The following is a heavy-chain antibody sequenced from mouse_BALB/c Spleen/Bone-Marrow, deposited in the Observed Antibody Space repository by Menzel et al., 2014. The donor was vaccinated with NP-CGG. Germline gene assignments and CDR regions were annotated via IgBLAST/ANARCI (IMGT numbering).Heavy chain of an antibody. Sequence: EVKLMESGPSLVKPSQPLSLTCSVTGDSITSGYWNWIRKFPGNKLESMGYISYSGSTYYNPSLKSRISITRDTSKNQYYLQLNSVTTEDTATYYCARLNIPDAMDYWGQGTSVTVSS. V-gene: IGHV3-8*02. CDR2: ISYSGST. J-gene: IGHJ4*01. CDR1: GDSITSGY. CDR3: ARLNIPDAMDY.